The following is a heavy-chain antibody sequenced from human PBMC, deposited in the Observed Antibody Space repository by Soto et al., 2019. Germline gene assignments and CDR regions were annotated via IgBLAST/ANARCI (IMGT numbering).Heavy chain of an antibody. J-gene: IGHJ1*01. CDR3: ARGGLVLVPIAMVEYFQH. CDR2: ISYSGST. D-gene: IGHD2-2*01. V-gene: IGHV4-31*03. Sequence: SETLSLTCTVSGGSISSGDYYWSWIRQHPGKGLEWIGFISYSGSTYYNPSLKSRITISVDTSKNQFSLKLSSVTAADTAMYFCARGGLVLVPIAMVEYFQHWGQGTLVTVS. CDR1: GGSISSGDYY.